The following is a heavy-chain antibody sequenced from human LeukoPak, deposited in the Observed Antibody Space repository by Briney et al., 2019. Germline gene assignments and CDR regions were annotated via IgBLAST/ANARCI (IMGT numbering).Heavy chain of an antibody. CDR1: GFTFDDYG. J-gene: IGHJ4*02. D-gene: IGHD6-13*01. CDR3: AKDYGYSSSWYDY. CDR2: ISWDSASV. V-gene: IGHV3-9*01. Sequence: GGSLRLSCEASGFTFDDYGMHWVRQAPGKGLEWVSTISWDSASVGYVDSVKGRFTISRDNAKKTLYLQMNSLRPEDTALYYCAKDYGYSSSWYDYWGQGTLVTVSS.